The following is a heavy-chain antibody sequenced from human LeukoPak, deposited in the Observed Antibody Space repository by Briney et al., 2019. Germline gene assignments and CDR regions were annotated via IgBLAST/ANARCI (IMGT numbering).Heavy chain of an antibody. D-gene: IGHD2-2*01. J-gene: IGHJ5*02. V-gene: IGHV4-30-4*08. CDR2: IYYSGST. Sequence: PSQTLSLTCTVSGGSISSGDYYWSWIRQPPGKGLEWIGYIYYSGSTYYNPSLKSRVTISVDTSKNQFSLKLSSVTAADTAVYYCARATLDCSSTSCYGIGDWLDPWGQGTLVTVSS. CDR3: ARATLDCSSTSCYGIGDWLDP. CDR1: GGSISSGDYY.